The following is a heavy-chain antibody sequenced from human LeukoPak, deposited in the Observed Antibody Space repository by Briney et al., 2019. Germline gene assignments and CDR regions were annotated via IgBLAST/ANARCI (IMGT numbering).Heavy chain of an antibody. D-gene: IGHD3-16*01. Sequence: GGSLRLSCAASGFTFNYFAMNWVRQVPGKGLERVSKISSSGSTIYYADSVKGRFTISRDNAKNSLYLQMNSLRAEDTVVYYCARKSLGIGWYFDYWGQGTLVTVSS. J-gene: IGHJ4*02. CDR1: GFTFNYFA. CDR3: ARKSLGIGWYFDY. V-gene: IGHV3-48*03. CDR2: ISSSGSTI.